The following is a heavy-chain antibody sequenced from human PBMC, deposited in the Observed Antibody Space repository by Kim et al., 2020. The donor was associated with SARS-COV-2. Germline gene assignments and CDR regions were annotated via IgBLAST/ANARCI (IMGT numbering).Heavy chain of an antibody. CDR3: VRVCGRWYHYYFYY. V-gene: IGHV4-39*01. D-gene: IGHD6-13*01. Sequence: SETLSLTCSVSGDSFTSNDYYWGWIRQSPGKGLEWIGSVYSSGSTYYNPSLKSPGTMSIDPSKKQFSLTLTSVTAADTAVYYCVRVCGRWYHYYFYYWGQGTRVTVSS. J-gene: IGHJ4*02. CDR1: GDSFTSNDYY. CDR2: VYSSGST.